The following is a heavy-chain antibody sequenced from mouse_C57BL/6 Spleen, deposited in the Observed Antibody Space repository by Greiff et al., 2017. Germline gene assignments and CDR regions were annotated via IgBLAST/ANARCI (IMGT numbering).Heavy chain of an antibody. D-gene: IGHD1-1*01. CDR2: IYPGDGDT. CDR1: GYAFSSYW. J-gene: IGHJ4*01. V-gene: IGHV1-80*01. Sequence: VQLQQSGAELVKPGASVKISCKASGYAFSSYWMNWVKQRPGKGLEWIGQIYPGDGDTNYNGKFKGKATLTADKSSSTAYMQLSSLTSEDSAVYFCARGGTVVPYYYAMDYWGQGTSVTVSS. CDR3: ARGGTVVPYYYAMDY.